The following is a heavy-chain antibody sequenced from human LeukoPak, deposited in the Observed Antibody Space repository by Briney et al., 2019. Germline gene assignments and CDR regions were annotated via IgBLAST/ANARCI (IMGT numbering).Heavy chain of an antibody. D-gene: IGHD4-17*01. CDR1: TYSISNGYS. V-gene: IGHV4-38-2*01. CDR3: AKTDYGHYSGFEV. CDR2: MYLSGTT. J-gene: IGHJ3*01. Sequence: SETLSLTCVVSTYSISNGYSWGWIRQPPGKGLEWIGSMYLSGTTYYNPSLKSRVTISVDKPKNQFSLKVDFVTAADTAVYFCAKTDYGHYSGFEVWGQGIMVTVSS.